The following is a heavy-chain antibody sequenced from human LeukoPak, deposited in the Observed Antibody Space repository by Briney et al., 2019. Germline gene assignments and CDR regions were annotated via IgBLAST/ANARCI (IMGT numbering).Heavy chain of an antibody. CDR2: IYPGDSDA. J-gene: IGHJ6*02. V-gene: IGHV5-51*01. D-gene: IGHD2-8*01. CDR3: ARQGKMVARDYYYYGMDV. Sequence: GEPLKISCKGSGHSFTNYWIGWVRQMPGKGLEWMGIIYPGDSDARYSPSFQGQVTISADKSISTAYLQWSSLKASDSAMYYCARQGKMVARDYYYYGMDVWGQGTTVTVSS. CDR1: GHSFTNYW.